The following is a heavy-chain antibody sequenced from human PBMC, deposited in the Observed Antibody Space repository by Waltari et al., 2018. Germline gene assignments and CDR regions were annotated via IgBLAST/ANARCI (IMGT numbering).Heavy chain of an antibody. CDR1: GYTLTELS. J-gene: IGHJ4*02. CDR2: FDPEDGET. D-gene: IGHD3-10*01. V-gene: IGHV1-24*01. CDR3: AKDMGRMVQGVNFDY. Sequence: QVQLVQSGAEVKKPGASVKVSCKVSGYTLTELSMHWVRQAPGKGLEWMGGFDPEDGETIYAQKFQGRVTMTEDTSTDTACMELSSLRAEDMALYYCAKDMGRMVQGVNFDYWGQGTLVTVSS.